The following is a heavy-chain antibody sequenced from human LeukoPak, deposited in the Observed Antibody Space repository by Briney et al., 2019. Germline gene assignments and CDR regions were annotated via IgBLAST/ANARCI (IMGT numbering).Heavy chain of an antibody. D-gene: IGHD1-26*01. CDR3: AKGTGRYWTFFDY. J-gene: IGHJ4*02. V-gene: IGHV3-9*01. Sequence: GGSLRLSCAASGFTFYDYAMHWVRQGRGKGLEGVSGISWNSGSIDYVEAVKGRFTISRDNAKNSLYLEMNRLRPEATAFYYCAKGTGRYWTFFDYWGRGTLVTVSS. CDR1: GFTFYDYA. CDR2: ISWNSGSI.